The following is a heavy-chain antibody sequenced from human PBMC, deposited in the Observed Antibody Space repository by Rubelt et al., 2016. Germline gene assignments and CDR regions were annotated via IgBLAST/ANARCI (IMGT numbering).Heavy chain of an antibody. CDR3: ARLLPATKNFDY. CDR2: IYYSGST. D-gene: IGHD2-2*01. J-gene: IGHJ4*02. V-gene: IGHV4-59*08. Sequence: QVQLQESGPGLVKPSETLSLTCTVSGGSISSYYWSWIRQPPGKGLEWIGYIYYSGSTNYNPSLKSRVTRSVDTSKNQFSLKLSSVTAADTALYYCARLLPATKNFDYWGQGTLVTVSS. CDR1: GGSISSYY.